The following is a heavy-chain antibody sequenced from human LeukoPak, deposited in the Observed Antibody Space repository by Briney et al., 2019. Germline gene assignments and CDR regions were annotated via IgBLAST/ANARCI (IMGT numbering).Heavy chain of an antibody. J-gene: IGHJ4*02. CDR1: GFSFSSYE. Sequence: HPGGSLRLSCAASGFSFSSYEMNWVRQAPGKGLEWVSYIRSSGSTIYYVDSVKGRFTISRDNAKTSLYLQMNSLRAEDTAVYYCARDFGEWNLNGWYYFGYWGQGTLVTVSS. CDR2: IRSSGSTI. CDR3: ARDFGEWNLNGWYYFGY. V-gene: IGHV3-48*03. D-gene: IGHD3-10*01.